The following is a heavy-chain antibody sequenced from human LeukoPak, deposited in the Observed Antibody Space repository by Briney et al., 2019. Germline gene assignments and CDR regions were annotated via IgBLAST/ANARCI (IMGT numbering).Heavy chain of an antibody. CDR1: GFTFSSYW. CDR3: ARRTGSDIKSRYYDY. D-gene: IGHD3-9*01. V-gene: IGHV3-7*01. CDR2: IKQDGSEK. Sequence: GGSLRLSCAASGFTFSSYWMSWVRQAPGKGLEWVANIKQDGSEKYYVDSVKGRFTISRDNAKNSLYLQMNSLRAEDMAVYYCARRTGSDIKSRYYDYWGQGTLVTVSS. J-gene: IGHJ4*02.